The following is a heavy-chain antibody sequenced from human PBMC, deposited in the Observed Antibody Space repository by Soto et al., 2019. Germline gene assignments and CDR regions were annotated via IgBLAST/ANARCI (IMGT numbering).Heavy chain of an antibody. D-gene: IGHD1-26*01. CDR3: AKDRYSGTYPTDFDY. Sequence: PCGSLRLSWAGCGFTFSSYVIHWVCQAPGKGLEWVALISYDGGNEKYTESVKDRFTISRDDSHNVAYLQMSSLRTEDTAMYYCAKDRYSGTYPTDFDYWGQGSLVTVSS. V-gene: IGHV3-30*18. CDR2: ISYDGGNE. CDR1: GFTFSSYV. J-gene: IGHJ4*02.